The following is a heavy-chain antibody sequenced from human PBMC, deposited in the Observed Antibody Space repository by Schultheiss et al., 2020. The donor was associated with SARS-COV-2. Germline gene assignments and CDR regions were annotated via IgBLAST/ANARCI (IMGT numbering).Heavy chain of an antibody. CDR3: ARDISNGWPPHYYYAMDV. CDR1: GFSFSSYG. Sequence: GGSLRLSCAASGFSFSSYGMHWVRQAPGKGLEWVAVIWYDGSNKYYADSVKGRFTISRDNSKNTLYLQMNSLRAEDTAVYYCARDISNGWPPHYYYAMDVWGQGTTVTVSS. V-gene: IGHV3-33*01. J-gene: IGHJ6*02. D-gene: IGHD6-19*01. CDR2: IWYDGSNK.